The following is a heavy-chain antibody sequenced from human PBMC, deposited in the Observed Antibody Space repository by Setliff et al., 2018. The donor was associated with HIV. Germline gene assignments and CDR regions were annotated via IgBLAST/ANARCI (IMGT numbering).Heavy chain of an antibody. CDR2: LYSGGST. J-gene: IGHJ4*02. CDR3: AKGVSGLLYGFDY. D-gene: IGHD3-16*02. CDR1: GFTVSSNY. Sequence: PGGSLRLSCAASGFTVSSNYMSWVRQAPGKGLEWVSILYSGGSTYYADSVKGRFTISRDYSKNPLYLQMNSLRAEDTAIYYGAKGVSGLLYGFDYWGQGTLVTVSS. V-gene: IGHV3-53*01.